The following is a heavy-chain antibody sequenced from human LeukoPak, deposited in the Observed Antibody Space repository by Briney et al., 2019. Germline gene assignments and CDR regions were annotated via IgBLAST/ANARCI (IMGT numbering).Heavy chain of an antibody. D-gene: IGHD3-10*01. CDR3: AKGLGSYYYGSGSPIAY. Sequence: GGSLRLSCAASGFTFSSYAMSWVRQAPGKGLEWVSAMSGSGGSTYYADSVKGRFTIFRDNSKNTLYLQMNSLRAEDTPVYYCAKGLGSYYYGSGSPIAYWGQGTLVTVSS. V-gene: IGHV3-23*01. CDR2: MSGSGGST. J-gene: IGHJ4*02. CDR1: GFTFSSYA.